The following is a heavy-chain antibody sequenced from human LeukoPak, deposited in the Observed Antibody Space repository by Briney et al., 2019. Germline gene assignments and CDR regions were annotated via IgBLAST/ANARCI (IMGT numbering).Heavy chain of an antibody. CDR1: GFTFSSYA. Sequence: GGSLRLSCAASGFTFSSYAMSWVRQIPGKGLEWVSAISGSDAGTYYADSVKGRFTISRDNSKNTLYLQMNRLRAEDTAVYYCAKGSRGSCSRTYCYPFDYWGQGTLVTVSS. D-gene: IGHD2-2*01. J-gene: IGHJ4*02. CDR3: AKGSRGSCSRTYCYPFDY. V-gene: IGHV3-23*01. CDR2: ISGSDAGT.